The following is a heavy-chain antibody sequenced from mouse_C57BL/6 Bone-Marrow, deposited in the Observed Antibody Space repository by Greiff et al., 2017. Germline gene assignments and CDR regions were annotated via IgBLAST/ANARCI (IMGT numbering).Heavy chain of an antibody. CDR1: GYTFTSYW. CDR2: IYPRSGNT. J-gene: IGHJ3*01. D-gene: IGHD1-1*01. CDR3: ARGTTVVAPRFAY. V-gene: IGHV1-55*01. Sequence: QVQLQQPGAELVKPGASVKMSCKASGYTFTSYWITWVKQRPGQGLEWIGEIYPRSGNTYYNEKFKGKATLTADKSSSTAYMELRSLTSEDSAVYFCARGTTVVAPRFAYWGQGTLVTVSA.